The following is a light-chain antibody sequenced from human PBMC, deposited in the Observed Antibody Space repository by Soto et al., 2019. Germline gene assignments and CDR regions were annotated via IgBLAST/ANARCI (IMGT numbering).Light chain of an antibody. V-gene: IGKV3-20*01. J-gene: IGKJ2*01. CDR3: QQYYSSPMYT. CDR1: QSVSSSY. Sequence: EIVLTQSPGTLSLSPGERATLSCRASQSVSSSYLAWYQQKPGQAPRLLIYGASSRATGIPDRFSGSGSGTDFTLTISSLEPEDVAVYYCQQYYSSPMYTFGQGTKLEIK. CDR2: GAS.